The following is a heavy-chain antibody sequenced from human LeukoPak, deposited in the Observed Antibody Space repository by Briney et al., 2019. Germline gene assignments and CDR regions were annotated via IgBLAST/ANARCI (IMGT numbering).Heavy chain of an antibody. D-gene: IGHD3-16*02. CDR3: ARAIMHLGDLSLPSY. J-gene: IGHJ4*02. Sequence: ASVKVSCKASGYTFASYAMNWVRQAPGQGLEWMGWINTNTGNPTYAQGFTGRFVFSLDTSVTTAYLQISSLEADDTAVYYCARAIMHLGDLSLPSYWGQGTLVTVSS. V-gene: IGHV7-4-1*02. CDR1: GYTFASYA. CDR2: INTNTGNP.